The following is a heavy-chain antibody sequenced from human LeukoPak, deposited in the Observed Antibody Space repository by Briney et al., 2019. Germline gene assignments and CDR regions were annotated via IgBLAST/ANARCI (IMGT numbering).Heavy chain of an antibody. CDR2: INHSENT. J-gene: IGHJ4*02. D-gene: IGHD3-10*01. CDR3: ARAHGSGSSVNLMDY. Sequence: SETLSLTCAVYGESFSGYYWSWIRQPPGKGLEWIGEINHSENTSDNPSLKSRVTISVDTSKNQFSLKLSSVTAADTGVHYCARAHGSGSSVNLMDYWGQGTQVTVSS. V-gene: IGHV4-34*01. CDR1: GESFSGYY.